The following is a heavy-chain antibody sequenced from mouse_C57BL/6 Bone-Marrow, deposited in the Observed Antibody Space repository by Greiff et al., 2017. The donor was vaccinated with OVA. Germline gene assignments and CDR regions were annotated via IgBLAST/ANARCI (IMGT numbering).Heavy chain of an antibody. CDR1: GYTFTSYD. J-gene: IGHJ2*01. CDR2: IYPGDGDT. V-gene: IGHV1-82*01. Sequence: QVQLQQSGPELVKPGASVKFSCKASGYTFTSYDMNWVKQRPGKGLEWIGRIYPGDGDTNYNGKFKGKATLTADKSSSTAYMQLSSLTSEDSAVYCGASGVDYWGQGTTVTVSA. CDR3: ASGVDY.